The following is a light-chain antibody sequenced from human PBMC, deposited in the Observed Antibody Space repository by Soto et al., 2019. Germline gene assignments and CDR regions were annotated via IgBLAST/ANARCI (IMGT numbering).Light chain of an antibody. J-gene: IGLJ1*01. CDR2: GDN. CDR1: TSNIGAPYD. CDR3: QSYDISLHNYV. V-gene: IGLV1-40*01. Sequence: QSVLTQPPSVSGAPGQRVSISCTGSTSNIGAPYDVHWYQHLPGTAPKLLIYGDNNRPSGVPDRFSGSKSGTSASLAITRLQAEGEADYYCQSYDISLHNYVFGTGTKLTVL.